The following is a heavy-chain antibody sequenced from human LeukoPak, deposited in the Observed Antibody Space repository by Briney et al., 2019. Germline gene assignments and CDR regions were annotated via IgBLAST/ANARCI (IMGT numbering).Heavy chain of an antibody. CDR3: ARAPWESYYNSYFDY. J-gene: IGHJ4*02. V-gene: IGHV4-4*02. Sequence: SETLSLTCAVSGGSISSSNWWSWVRQPPGKGLEWIGEIYHSGSTNYNSSLNSRVTISVDKSKNQSSLKLSSVTAADTAVYYCARAPWESYYNSYFDYWGQGTLVTVSS. CDR2: IYHSGST. D-gene: IGHD3-10*01. CDR1: GGSISSSNW.